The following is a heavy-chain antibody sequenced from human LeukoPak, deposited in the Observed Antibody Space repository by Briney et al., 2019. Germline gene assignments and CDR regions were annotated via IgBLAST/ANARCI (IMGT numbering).Heavy chain of an antibody. Sequence: SETLSLTCTVSGGSISSYYWSWIRQPAGKGLEWIGRIYTSGSTNYNPSLKSRVTMSVDTSKNQFSLKLSSVTAADTAVYYCAREGLCSGGSCYRPFFDYWGQGTLATVSS. V-gene: IGHV4-4*07. CDR2: IYTSGST. CDR3: AREGLCSGGSCYRPFFDY. D-gene: IGHD2-15*01. J-gene: IGHJ4*02. CDR1: GGSISSYY.